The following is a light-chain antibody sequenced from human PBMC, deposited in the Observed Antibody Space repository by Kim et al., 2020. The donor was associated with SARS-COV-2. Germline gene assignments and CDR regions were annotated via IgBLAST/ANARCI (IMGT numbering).Light chain of an antibody. CDR2: RDT. CDR1: NIEDKN. J-gene: IGLJ2*01. V-gene: IGLV3-9*01. CDR3: QVGDSATVV. Sequence: SYELTQPLSVSVALGQTARITCGGRNIEDKNVHWYQQKPGQAPVMVIYRDTNRPSGIPERFSGSNSGDTATLTISRAQAGDEADYYCQVGDSATVVFGGGNQLTVL.